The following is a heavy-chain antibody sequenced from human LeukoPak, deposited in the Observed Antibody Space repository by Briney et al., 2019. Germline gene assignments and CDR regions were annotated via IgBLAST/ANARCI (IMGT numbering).Heavy chain of an antibody. J-gene: IGHJ5*02. CDR2: IYYSGST. CDR1: GGSISSSSYY. CDR3: ARERAGYCSSTSCYGWFDP. Sequence: PSETLSLTCTVSGGSISSSSYYWGWIRQPPGKGLEWIGSIYYSGSTYYNPSLKSRVTISVDTSKNQFSLKLSSVTAADTAVYYCARERAGYCSSTSCYGWFDPWGQGTLVTVSS. D-gene: IGHD2-2*01. V-gene: IGHV4-39*07.